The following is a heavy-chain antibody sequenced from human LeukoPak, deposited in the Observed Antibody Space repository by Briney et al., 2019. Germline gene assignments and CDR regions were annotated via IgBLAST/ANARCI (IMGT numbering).Heavy chain of an antibody. D-gene: IGHD3-10*01. CDR3: AKDIRGSGPLGYFDL. CDR2: ISGNGGST. CDR1: GFTFSSYS. V-gene: IGHV3-23*01. Sequence: GGSLRLSCAASGFTFSSYSMNWVRQAPGQGQELVSAISGNGGSTYYADSVKGRFTISRDNSKNTLYLQMNSLRAEDTAVYYCAKDIRGSGPLGYFDLWGRGTLVTVSS. J-gene: IGHJ2*01.